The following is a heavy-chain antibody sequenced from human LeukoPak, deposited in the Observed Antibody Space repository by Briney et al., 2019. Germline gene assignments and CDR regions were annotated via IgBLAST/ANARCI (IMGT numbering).Heavy chain of an antibody. V-gene: IGHV1-46*01. CDR2: INPSGGST. Sequence: ASVKVSCKASGYSFTTYYMQWVRQAPGQGLEWMGKINPSGGSTNYAQKFQGRITMTRDTSTSTVYMDLSSLRSEDTAVYYCATTLFDSVGAYWGQGTLVTVSS. CDR3: ATTLFDSVGAY. J-gene: IGHJ4*02. D-gene: IGHD2-15*01. CDR1: GYSFTTYY.